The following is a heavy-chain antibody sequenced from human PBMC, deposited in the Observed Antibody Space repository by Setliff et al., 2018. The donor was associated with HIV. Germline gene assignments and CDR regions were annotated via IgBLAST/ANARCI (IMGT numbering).Heavy chain of an antibody. CDR2: INPSGGRT. J-gene: IGHJ4*02. Sequence: SVKVSCKASGGTFSSYAISWVRQAPGQGLEWMGIINPSGGRTTHTKNFQGRVTMTRDTSTNTVYLELSSLRSEDAAMYYCAREMFMYTSSEGFPFDFWGQGTLVTVSS. CDR3: AREMFMYTSSEGFPFDF. V-gene: IGHV1-46*01. CDR1: GGTFSSYA. D-gene: IGHD6-6*01.